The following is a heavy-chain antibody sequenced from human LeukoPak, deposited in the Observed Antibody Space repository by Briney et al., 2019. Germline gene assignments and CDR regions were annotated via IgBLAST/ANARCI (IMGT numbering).Heavy chain of an antibody. CDR3: ARGRGIAARHPGY. D-gene: IGHD6-6*01. V-gene: IGHV4-34*01. J-gene: IGHJ4*02. Sequence: SETLSLTCAVYGGTFSGYYWSWIRQPPGKGLEWIGEINHSGSTNYNPSLKSRVTISVDTSKNQFSLKLSSVTAADTAVYYCARGRGIAARHPGYWGQGTLVTVSS. CDR1: GGTFSGYY. CDR2: INHSGST.